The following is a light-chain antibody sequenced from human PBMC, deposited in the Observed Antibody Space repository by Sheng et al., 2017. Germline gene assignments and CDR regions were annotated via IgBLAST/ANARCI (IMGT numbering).Light chain of an antibody. CDR3: LQYNNWPPFT. CDR1: QSVGTY. Sequence: PGERATLSCRASQSVGTYLSWYQQKPGQAPRLLIYGASTRATGTPARFSGSGSGTEFTLTISSLQSEDSALYYCLQYNNWPPFTFGQGTKLEIK. CDR2: GAS. J-gene: IGKJ2*01. V-gene: IGKV3-15*01.